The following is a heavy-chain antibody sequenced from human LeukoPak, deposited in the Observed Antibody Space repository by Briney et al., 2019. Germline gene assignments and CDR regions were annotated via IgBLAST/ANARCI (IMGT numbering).Heavy chain of an antibody. CDR1: GFTFSSYA. Sequence: GGSLRLSCAASGFTFSSYAMSWVRQAPGKGLEWVANIKQDGSEKYYVDSVKGRFTISRDNAKNSLYLQMNSLRAEDTAIYYCFREGGDWGQGTLVTVSS. CDR3: FREGGD. J-gene: IGHJ4*02. CDR2: IKQDGSEK. D-gene: IGHD3-10*01. V-gene: IGHV3-7*01.